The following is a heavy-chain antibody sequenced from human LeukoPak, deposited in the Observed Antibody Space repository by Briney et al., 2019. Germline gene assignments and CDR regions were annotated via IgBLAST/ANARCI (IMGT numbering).Heavy chain of an antibody. CDR3: ARDPRDDHNSLDS. Sequence: GGSLRLSCAASGFSFSDYWMSWVRQSPEKGLEWVANIKEDGSARYYVDSVKGRSTISRDNAKNSLYLQMTSLRAEDTAMYYCARDPRDDHNSLDSWGQGTQVTVSS. CDR1: GFSFSDYW. V-gene: IGHV3-7*03. J-gene: IGHJ5*01. CDR2: IKEDGSAR.